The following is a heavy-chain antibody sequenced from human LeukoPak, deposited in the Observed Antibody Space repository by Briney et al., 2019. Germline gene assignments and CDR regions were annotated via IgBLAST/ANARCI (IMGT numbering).Heavy chain of an antibody. CDR1: GFTFSSYS. J-gene: IGHJ4*02. Sequence: PGGSLRLSCAASGFTFSSYSMNWVRQAPGKGLEWVSYISSSSSTIYYADSVKGRFTISRDNAKNSLYLQMSSLRAEDTAVYYCARAANDGYNTILDYWGQGTLVTVSS. CDR2: ISSSSSTI. V-gene: IGHV3-48*04. CDR3: ARAANDGYNTILDY. D-gene: IGHD5-24*01.